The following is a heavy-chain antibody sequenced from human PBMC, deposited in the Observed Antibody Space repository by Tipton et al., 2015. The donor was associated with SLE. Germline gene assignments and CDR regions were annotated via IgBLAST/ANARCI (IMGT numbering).Heavy chain of an antibody. D-gene: IGHD2-21*01. CDR2: IHHSGIT. Sequence: TLSLTCNVSGYSIRDGYYWGWIRQAPGKGLEWIGTIHHSGITYYNPSLKSRVTISVDTSKNQFSLKVRSVTAADTAVYYCAREASYCGGDCYPSWFDPWGQGTLVTVSS. CDR1: GYSIRDGYY. V-gene: IGHV4-38-2*02. J-gene: IGHJ5*02. CDR3: AREASYCGGDCYPSWFDP.